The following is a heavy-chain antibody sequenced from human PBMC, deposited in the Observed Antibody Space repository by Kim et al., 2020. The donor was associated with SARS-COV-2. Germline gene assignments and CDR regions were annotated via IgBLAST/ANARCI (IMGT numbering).Heavy chain of an antibody. J-gene: IGHJ3*02. CDR1: GFTFSSYS. V-gene: IGHV3-21*01. CDR3: ARVRYNWNDYSGAFDI. Sequence: GGSLRLSCAASGFTFSSYSMNWVRQAPGKGLEWVSSISSSSSYIYYADSVKGRFTISRDNAKNSLYLQMNNLRAEDTAVYYCARVRYNWNDYSGAFDIWGQGTMVTVSS. CDR2: ISSSSSYI. D-gene: IGHD1-1*01.